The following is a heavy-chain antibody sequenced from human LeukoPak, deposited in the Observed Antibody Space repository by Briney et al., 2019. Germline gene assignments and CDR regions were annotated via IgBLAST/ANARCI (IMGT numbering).Heavy chain of an antibody. Sequence: PSETLSLTCTVSGGSISSSSYYWGWIRQPPGKGLEWIGSIYYSGSTYYNPSLKSRVTISVDTSKNQFSLKLSSVTAADTAVYYCARAYSSSWYVDYYYYMDVWGKGTTVTVSS. J-gene: IGHJ6*03. V-gene: IGHV4-39*07. CDR3: ARAYSSSWYVDYYYYMDV. D-gene: IGHD6-13*01. CDR2: IYYSGST. CDR1: GGSISSSSYY.